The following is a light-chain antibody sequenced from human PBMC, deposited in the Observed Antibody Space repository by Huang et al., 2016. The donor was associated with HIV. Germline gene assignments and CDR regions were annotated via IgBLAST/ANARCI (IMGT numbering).Light chain of an antibody. CDR1: QSLLHNNGHNY. J-gene: IGKJ1*01. CDR3: IQGLQAWT. CDR2: LVS. V-gene: IGKV2-28*01. Sequence: IVMVQSPASLSVTPGEAASITCRSSQSLLHNNGHNYLDWYWQKPGQSPQLLIYLVSTRDTGVPGRFSGTGSGNDFTLRSHRVEAGDVCVYYCIQGLQAWTFGQGTKVEIK.